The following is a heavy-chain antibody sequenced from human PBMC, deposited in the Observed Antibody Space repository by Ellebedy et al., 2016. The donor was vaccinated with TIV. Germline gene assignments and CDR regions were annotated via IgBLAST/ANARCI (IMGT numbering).Heavy chain of an antibody. CDR3: AKDPITPASFVYFDY. CDR2: ISGSADSI. D-gene: IGHD1-20*01. Sequence: GESLKISCAAFGFTFSSYAMSWVRQAPGKGLEWVSTISGSADSIYYADSVKGRFTISRDSSGNTLYLQMNSLRAEDTAIYYCAKDPITPASFVYFDYWGQGTLVTVSS. J-gene: IGHJ4*02. CDR1: GFTFSSYA. V-gene: IGHV3-23*01.